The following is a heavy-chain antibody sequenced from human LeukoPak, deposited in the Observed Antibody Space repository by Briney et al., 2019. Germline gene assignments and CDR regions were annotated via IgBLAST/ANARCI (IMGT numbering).Heavy chain of an antibody. J-gene: IGHJ6*02. CDR3: AREDPQTTVHEGMDV. CDR1: GGSISSGGYY. Sequence: SETLSLTCTVSGGSISSGGYYWSWIRQHPGQGLEGIGYIYYSGSTYYNPSLKSRVTISVDTSKNQFSLKLSSVTAADTAVYYCAREDPQTTVHEGMDVWGQGTTVTVSS. V-gene: IGHV4-31*03. CDR2: IYYSGST. D-gene: IGHD4-17*01.